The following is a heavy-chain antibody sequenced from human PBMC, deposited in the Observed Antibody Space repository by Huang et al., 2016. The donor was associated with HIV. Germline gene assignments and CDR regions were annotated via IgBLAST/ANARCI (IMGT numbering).Heavy chain of an antibody. CDR2: ITFDGKNK. Sequence: QVHLVESGGGVVQPGRCLRLSCAASGFTLSGYGMHGVRRAPGTGREWGSVITFDGKNKYYADSVRGRFTVSRDNSQNTVSLQMNTLRAEDTAVYYCAKDNDLYYFDYWGQGTLVTVSS. V-gene: IGHV3-30*18. D-gene: IGHD1-1*01. CDR3: AKDNDLYYFDY. J-gene: IGHJ4*02. CDR1: GFTLSGYG.